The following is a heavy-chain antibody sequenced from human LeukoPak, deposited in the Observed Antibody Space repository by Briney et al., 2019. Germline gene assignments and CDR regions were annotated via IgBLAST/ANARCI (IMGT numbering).Heavy chain of an antibody. CDR3: ASTYDTAMANGGVPYFDY. Sequence: GGSLRLSCAASGFTFSSYAMSWVRQAPGKGLEWVSAISGSGGSTYYADSVKGRFTISRDNSKNTLYLQMNSLRAEDTAVYYCASTYDTAMANGGVPYFDYWGQGTLVTVSS. D-gene: IGHD5-18*01. J-gene: IGHJ4*02. CDR2: ISGSGGST. CDR1: GFTFSSYA. V-gene: IGHV3-23*01.